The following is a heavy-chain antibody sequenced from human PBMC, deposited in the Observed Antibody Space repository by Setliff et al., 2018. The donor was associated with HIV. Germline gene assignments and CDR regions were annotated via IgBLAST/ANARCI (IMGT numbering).Heavy chain of an antibody. CDR2: IYPNTGGT. Sequence: ASVKVSCKASGYTFTDYYIHWVRQAPGQGLEWMGWIYPNTGGTNYAQKFQGRVAMTRDTSISTAYMELSRLRSDDTAVYYCARSTTANWGQGTMVTVSS. V-gene: IGHV1-2*02. J-gene: IGHJ4*02. CDR1: GYTFTDYY. D-gene: IGHD4-17*01. CDR3: ARSTTAN.